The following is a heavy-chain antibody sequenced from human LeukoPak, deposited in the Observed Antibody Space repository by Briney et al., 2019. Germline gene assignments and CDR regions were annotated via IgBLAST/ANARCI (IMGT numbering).Heavy chain of an antibody. Sequence: VASVKVSCKASGYTFTGYYMHWVRQAPGQGLGWMGWINPNSGGTNYAQKFQGRVTMTRDTSISTAYMELSRLRSDDTAVYYCASGYYDFWSGYSYDYWGQGTLVTVSS. CDR1: GYTFTGYY. CDR3: ASGYYDFWSGYSYDY. CDR2: INPNSGGT. J-gene: IGHJ4*02. V-gene: IGHV1-2*02. D-gene: IGHD3-3*01.